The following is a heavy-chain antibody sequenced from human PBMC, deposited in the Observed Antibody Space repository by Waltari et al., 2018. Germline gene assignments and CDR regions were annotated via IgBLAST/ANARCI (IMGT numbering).Heavy chain of an antibody. CDR1: GGSFSGYY. CDR2: INHSGST. D-gene: IGHD3-10*01. V-gene: IGHV4-34*01. J-gene: IGHJ6*03. CDR3: ARGKRITMVQGRAYYMDV. Sequence: QVQLQQWGAGLLKPSETLSLTCAVYGGSFSGYYWSWIRQPPGKGLEWIGEINHSGSTNYNPSLKSRVTISVDTSKNQFSLKLSSVTAADTAVYYCARGKRITMVQGRAYYMDVWGKGTTVTVSS.